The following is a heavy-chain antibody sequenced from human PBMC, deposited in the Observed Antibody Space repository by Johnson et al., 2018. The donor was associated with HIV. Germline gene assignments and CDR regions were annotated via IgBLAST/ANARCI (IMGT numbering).Heavy chain of an antibody. CDR2: ISNDGSNK. CDR1: GFSFSDFS. CDR3: ARGSGVGAFDI. D-gene: IGHD7-27*01. Sequence: QMLLVESVGGVVQPGRSLRLSCAASGFSFSDFSMHWVRQAPGKGLEWVTVISNDGSNKLYADSVKGRFTISRDNAKNSLYLQMNSLRVEDTALYYCARGSGVGAFDIWGQGTMVTVSS. J-gene: IGHJ3*02. V-gene: IGHV3-30*07.